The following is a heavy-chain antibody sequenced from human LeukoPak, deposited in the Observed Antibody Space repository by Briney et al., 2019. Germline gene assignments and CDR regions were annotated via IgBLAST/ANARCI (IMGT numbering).Heavy chain of an antibody. Sequence: ASVKVSCKASGYTFTGFCIHWVRQAPGQGLEWMGWLNPNSGGTNYAQNFQGRVTMTRDTSISTGYMELSRLRSDDTAVYYCARDLDNYSGSGSYYDGDPLFQHWGQGTLVTVSS. CDR1: GYTFTGFC. V-gene: IGHV1-2*02. J-gene: IGHJ1*01. D-gene: IGHD3-10*01. CDR2: LNPNSGGT. CDR3: ARDLDNYSGSGSYYDGDPLFQH.